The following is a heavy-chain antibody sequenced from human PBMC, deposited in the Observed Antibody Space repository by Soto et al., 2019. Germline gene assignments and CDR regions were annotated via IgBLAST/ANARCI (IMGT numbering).Heavy chain of an antibody. J-gene: IGHJ6*02. Sequence: PGGSLRLSCAASGFTFSSYAMHWVRQAPGKGLEWVAVISYDGSNKYYADSVKGRFTISRDNSKNTLYLQMNSLRAEDTAVYYCARDTYYDFWSGYSYGMDVWGQGTTVTVS. CDR3: ARDTYYDFWSGYSYGMDV. D-gene: IGHD3-3*01. CDR2: ISYDGSNK. CDR1: GFTFSSYA. V-gene: IGHV3-30-3*01.